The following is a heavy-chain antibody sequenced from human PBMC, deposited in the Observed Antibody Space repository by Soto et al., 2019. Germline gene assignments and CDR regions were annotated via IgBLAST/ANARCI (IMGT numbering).Heavy chain of an antibody. CDR2: IYYSGST. J-gene: IGHJ5*02. Sequence: QVQLQESGPGLVKPSQTLSLTCTVSGGSISSGGYYWSWIRQHPGKGLEWIGYIYYSGSTYYNPSLKSRVTISVDTSNNQFSLKLSSVTAADTAVYYCAREIVVVVAATRLGGWFDPWGQGTLVTVSS. D-gene: IGHD2-15*01. CDR3: AREIVVVVAATRLGGWFDP. V-gene: IGHV4-31*03. CDR1: GGSISSGGYY.